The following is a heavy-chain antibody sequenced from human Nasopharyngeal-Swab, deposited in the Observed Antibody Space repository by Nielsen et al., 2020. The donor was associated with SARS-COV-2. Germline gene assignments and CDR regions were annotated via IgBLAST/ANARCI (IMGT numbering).Heavy chain of an antibody. Sequence: SLKISCAASGFTFDDYAMHWVRQAPGKGLEWVSGISWNSGSIGYADSVKGRFTISRDNAKNSLYLQMNSLRAEDTALYYCAKVPYYDILTGYQDAFDIWGQGTMVTVSS. J-gene: IGHJ3*02. V-gene: IGHV3-9*01. CDR3: AKVPYYDILTGYQDAFDI. CDR2: ISWNSGSI. D-gene: IGHD3-9*01. CDR1: GFTFDDYA.